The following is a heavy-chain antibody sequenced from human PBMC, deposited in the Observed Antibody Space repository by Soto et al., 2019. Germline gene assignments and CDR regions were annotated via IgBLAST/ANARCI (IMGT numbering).Heavy chain of an antibody. D-gene: IGHD6-19*01. CDR3: ARERIAVAGTHNWFDP. J-gene: IGHJ5*02. V-gene: IGHV1-18*04. CDR2: ISAYNGNT. CDR1: GYTFTSYG. Sequence: GASVKVSCKASGYTFTSYGISWVRQAPGQGLEWMGWISAYNGNTNYAQKLQGRVTMTTDTSTSTAYMELRSLRSDDTAVYYCARERIAVAGTHNWFDPWGRGTLVTVSS.